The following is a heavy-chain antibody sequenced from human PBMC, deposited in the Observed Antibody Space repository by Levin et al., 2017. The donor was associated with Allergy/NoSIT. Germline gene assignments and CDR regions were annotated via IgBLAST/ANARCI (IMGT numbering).Heavy chain of an antibody. J-gene: IGHJ6*02. CDR3: ARALYSRGWYGMDV. Sequence: GESLKISCAASGFTFSSYGMHWVRQAPGKGLEWVAVIWNDGSNKYYADSVKGRFTISRDNSKNTLYLQMNSLRAEDTAVYYCARALYSRGWYGMDVWGQGTTVTVSS. CDR2: IWNDGSNK. CDR1: GFTFSSYG. V-gene: IGHV3-33*01. D-gene: IGHD6-19*01.